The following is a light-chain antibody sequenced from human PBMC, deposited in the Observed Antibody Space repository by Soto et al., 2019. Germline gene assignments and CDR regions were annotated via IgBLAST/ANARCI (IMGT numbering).Light chain of an antibody. V-gene: IGKV1-39*01. CDR3: QQSYSNPRT. Sequence: DIHITHSPSSLSSSVVYMFTITCLASQSVGTYLNWYRQKPGKAPNLLIYGVSSLHSGVPSRFSGSGSETDFTLTIGSLQPEDFATYYCQQSYSNPRTFGQGTKVDIK. CDR1: QSVGTY. J-gene: IGKJ1*01. CDR2: GVS.